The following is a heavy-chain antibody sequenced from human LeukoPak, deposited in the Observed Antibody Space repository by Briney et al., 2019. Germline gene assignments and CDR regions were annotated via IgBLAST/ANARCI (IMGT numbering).Heavy chain of an antibody. Sequence: GGSLRLSCATSGFTFTRCAMHWLRQAPGKGLEYVSSISPNGETTYYADSVKGRFTISRDDSRNTLFLQMGSLRPEDLAVYYCATGYNFYYDFWGQGALVTVSS. V-gene: IGHV3-64*02. D-gene: IGHD1-1*01. CDR3: ATGYNFYYDF. J-gene: IGHJ4*02. CDR2: ISPNGETT. CDR1: GFTFTRCA.